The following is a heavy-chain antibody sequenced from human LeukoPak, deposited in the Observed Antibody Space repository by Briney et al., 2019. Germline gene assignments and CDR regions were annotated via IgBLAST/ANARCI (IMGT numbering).Heavy chain of an antibody. CDR2: IFPGDSDT. D-gene: IGHD3/OR15-3a*01. V-gene: IGHV5-51*01. CDR3: ARYYFWTGSYFFDH. CDR1: GFTFTTHW. J-gene: IGHJ4*02. Sequence: SGGSLRLSCKTSGFTFTTHWIAWVRQMPREGLELMGIIFPGDSDTNYSPSFQGQVTISADKSSNTAYLQWSSLKASDTAMYYCARYYFWTGSYFFDHWGQGTLVTVSS.